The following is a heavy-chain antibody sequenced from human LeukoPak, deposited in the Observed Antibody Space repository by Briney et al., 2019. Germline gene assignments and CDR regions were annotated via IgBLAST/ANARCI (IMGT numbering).Heavy chain of an antibody. CDR2: IYNSGST. CDR1: GGSISTDY. CDR3: ARRMDSYGLLDY. D-gene: IGHD5-18*01. V-gene: IGHV4-59*12. Sequence: SETLCLTCTVSGGSISTDYWSWIRQPPGKGLEWIGYIYNSGSTNYNPSLKSRVTISVDTSKNQFSLKLTSVTAADAAVYYCARRMDSYGLLDYWGQGTLVTVSS. J-gene: IGHJ4*02.